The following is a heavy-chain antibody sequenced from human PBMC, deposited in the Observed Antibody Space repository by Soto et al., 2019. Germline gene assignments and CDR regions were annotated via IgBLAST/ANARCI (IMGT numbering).Heavy chain of an antibody. J-gene: IGHJ3*02. D-gene: IGHD2-15*01. CDR3: VRGTIIVVVAAISAFDI. CDR1: GCRFNSYY. CDR2: MYTNSGNK. Sequence: SVKVSCKACGCRFNSYYRYLLRQATGQGFEWMDCMYTNSGNKGYAQKFQGTVTMNRNNSMSTAYMELSSLRSEDTAVYYCVRGTIIVVVAAISAFDIWGQGTMVTVSS. V-gene: IGHV1-8*01.